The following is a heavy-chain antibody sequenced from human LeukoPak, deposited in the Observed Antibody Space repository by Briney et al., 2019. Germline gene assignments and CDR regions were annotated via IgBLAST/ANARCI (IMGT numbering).Heavy chain of an antibody. D-gene: IGHD3-9*01. V-gene: IGHV3-23*01. Sequence: GGSLRLSCAASGFTFSSYDMSWVRQAPGKGLEWVSGISGSGGSTYYADSVKGRFTISRDNSKNTLYLQMNSLRAEDTAVYYRTKGRVDFDWWAGDYWGQGTLVTVSS. CDR3: TKGRVDFDWWAGDY. CDR2: ISGSGGST. J-gene: IGHJ4*02. CDR1: GFTFSSYD.